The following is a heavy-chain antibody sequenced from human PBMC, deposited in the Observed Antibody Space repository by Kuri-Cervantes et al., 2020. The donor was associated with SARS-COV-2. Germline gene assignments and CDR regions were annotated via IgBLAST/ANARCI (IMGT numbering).Heavy chain of an antibody. Sequence: GESLKISCAASGLTFSSYAMSWVRQAPGKGLEWVSAISGSGGSTYYADSVKGRFTISRDNSKNTLYLQMNSLRAEGAAVYYCAKPYNYGGNSGWGQGTLVTVSS. D-gene: IGHD4-23*01. CDR1: GLTFSSYA. CDR2: ISGSGGST. V-gene: IGHV3-23*01. CDR3: AKPYNYGGNSG. J-gene: IGHJ4*02.